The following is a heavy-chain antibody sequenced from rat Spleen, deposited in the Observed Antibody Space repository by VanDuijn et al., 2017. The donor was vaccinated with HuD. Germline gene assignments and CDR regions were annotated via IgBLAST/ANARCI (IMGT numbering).Heavy chain of an antibody. J-gene: IGHJ2*01. D-gene: IGHD1-7*01. CDR3: TRETGYGYPFDY. V-gene: IGHV2-63*01. CDR1: GFSLTRSR. Sequence: VQLPASGPGLVPPSEPLSLTCPVSGFSLTRSRVSWVRQPSGPGPEWLGRMWYDGDTAYNSALTSRLSISRDTSKNQVFLKMNSLQTDDTGTYYCTRETGYGYPFDYWGQGVMVTVSS. CDR2: MWYDGDT.